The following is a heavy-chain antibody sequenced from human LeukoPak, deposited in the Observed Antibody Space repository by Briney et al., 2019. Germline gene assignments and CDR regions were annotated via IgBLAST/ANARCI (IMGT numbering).Heavy chain of an antibody. J-gene: IGHJ3*02. V-gene: IGHV4-59*02. CDR2: LSHSGST. Sequence: SETLSLTCTVSGGSVSTYYWSWIRQPPGRGLEWIGYLSHSGSTDSNPSLQSRVTTLVDTSKNQFSLKLTSVTAADTAVYYCARARYANAWYAFDIWGQGTMVTVSS. CDR1: GGSVSTYY. D-gene: IGHD3-16*01. CDR3: ARARYANAWYAFDI.